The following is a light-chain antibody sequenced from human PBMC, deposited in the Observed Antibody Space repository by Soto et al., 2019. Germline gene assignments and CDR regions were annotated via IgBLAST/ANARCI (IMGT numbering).Light chain of an antibody. V-gene: IGKV3-15*01. CDR1: QSVSIH. Sequence: ETVMTQSPGTLSVSLGERATLSCRASQSVSIHLAWYQQKPGQAPRLLIYDTSTRATGIPARFSGSGSGTEFTLTISSLQPEDVATYYCQKYNNWPPLTFGGGTKVDIK. CDR3: QKYNNWPPLT. J-gene: IGKJ4*01. CDR2: DTS.